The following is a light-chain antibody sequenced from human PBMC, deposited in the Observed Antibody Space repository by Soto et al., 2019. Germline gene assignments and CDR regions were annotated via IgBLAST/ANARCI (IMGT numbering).Light chain of an antibody. V-gene: IGKV3-15*01. CDR3: HQYSSFPWT. Sequence: EVVMTQSPATLSVSPGERATLSCWASQSVGINLAWYQQKPGQAPRLLIYSASTRATGIPTRFSGSGSGTEFTLTISRLQSVDFATYYCHQYSSFPWTFGQGTKVEIK. CDR1: QSVGIN. J-gene: IGKJ1*01. CDR2: SAS.